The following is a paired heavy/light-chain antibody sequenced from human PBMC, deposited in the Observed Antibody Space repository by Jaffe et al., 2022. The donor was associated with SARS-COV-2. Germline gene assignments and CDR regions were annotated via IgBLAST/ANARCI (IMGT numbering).Light chain of an antibody. CDR1: QDINNY. J-gene: IGKJ2*01. V-gene: IGKV1-16*02. Sequence: DIQMTQSPSSLSASVGDRVTITCRASQDINNYLVWFQHKPGKAPKSLIYAASSLHNGVPSKFSGSGSGTDFTLTISSLQFEDFATYYCQQYNSYPFTFGQGTKLEI. CDR3: QQYNSYPFT. CDR2: AAS.
Heavy chain of an antibody. J-gene: IGHJ2*01. CDR2: IRGSGNPT. V-gene: IGHV3-23*04. CDR3: AKARIAGNWDFDL. D-gene: IGHD6-13*01. CDR1: GFTFSTYT. Sequence: EVQLVESGGGLVQPGGSLRLSCAASGFTFSTYTMSWVRQGPGKGLEWVSAIRGSGNPTYYADSVKGRFTISRDNSRNTLYLQINSLRAEDTAVYHCAKARIAGNWDFDLWGRGTLVTVSS.